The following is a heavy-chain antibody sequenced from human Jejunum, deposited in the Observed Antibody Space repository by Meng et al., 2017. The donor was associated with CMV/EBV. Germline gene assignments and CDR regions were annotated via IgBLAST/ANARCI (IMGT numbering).Heavy chain of an antibody. J-gene: IGHJ4*02. CDR3: VRDLISGVVPLGY. CDR1: GFAFSSYW. D-gene: IGHD3-3*01. V-gene: IGHV3-74*01. CDR2: INGDGSTT. Sequence: SGFAFSSYWIHWARQVPGKGLVWVARINGDGSTTNYADSVKGRFTISRDNAKNTLYLQMNSLRAEDTAVYYCVRDLISGVVPLGYWGQGTLVTVSS.